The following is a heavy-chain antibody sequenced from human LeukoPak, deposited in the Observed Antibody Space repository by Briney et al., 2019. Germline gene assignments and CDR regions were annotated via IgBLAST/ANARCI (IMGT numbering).Heavy chain of an antibody. Sequence: SETLSLTCSVSGGSIRSYFWSWVRQPAGKGLEWIGRIYSSGRTSYNPSLESRVTMSVDTSKNQFSLKLTSMTAADTAVYYCAMRWEHAVEDAFDIWGQGTMVTVSS. J-gene: IGHJ3*02. V-gene: IGHV4-4*07. CDR3: AMRWEHAVEDAFDI. D-gene: IGHD1/OR15-1a*01. CDR1: GGSIRSYF. CDR2: IYSSGRT.